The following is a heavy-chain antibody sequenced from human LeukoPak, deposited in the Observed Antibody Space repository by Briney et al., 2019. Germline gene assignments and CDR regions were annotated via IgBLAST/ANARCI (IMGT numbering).Heavy chain of an antibody. Sequence: SETLSLTCTVSGDSISSRSYYWGWIRQPPGKGLAWIGSIYYSGGTYYNPSLRSRVTISVDRSKNQFSLKLSSVTAADTAVYYCASTRGDAFDIWGQGTMVTVSS. CDR1: GDSISSRSYY. J-gene: IGHJ3*02. V-gene: IGHV4-39*07. D-gene: IGHD1-26*01. CDR3: ASTRGDAFDI. CDR2: IYYSGGT.